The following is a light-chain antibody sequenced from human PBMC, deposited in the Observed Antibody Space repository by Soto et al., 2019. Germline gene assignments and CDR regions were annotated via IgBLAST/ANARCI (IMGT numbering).Light chain of an antibody. V-gene: IGKV1-39*01. Sequence: DIQMTQSPSSLSASVGDRVTITCRASQSISSFLNWYQQMPGKAPNLLIYAASALQRGVPSRFSGNGSGTDFALTIISLQPEDFANYYCQKSYSSLFTFGPGTKVDIK. CDR1: QSISSF. CDR2: AAS. J-gene: IGKJ3*01. CDR3: QKSYSSLFT.